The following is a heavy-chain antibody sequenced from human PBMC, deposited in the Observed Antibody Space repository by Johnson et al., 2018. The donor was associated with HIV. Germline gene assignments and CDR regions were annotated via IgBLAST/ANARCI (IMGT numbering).Heavy chain of an antibody. CDR3: ARELPGGDAFDI. J-gene: IGHJ3*02. Sequence: VQLVESGGGLIQPGGSLRLSCAASGFTVSSNYMTWVRQAPGKGLEWVSVISSGGSTSYTDSVKGRFTISRDNSKNTLYLQMNSLRAEDTAVYYCARELPGGDAFDIWGQGTMVTVSS. V-gene: IGHV3-53*01. D-gene: IGHD2-15*01. CDR1: GFTVSSNY. CDR2: ISSGGST.